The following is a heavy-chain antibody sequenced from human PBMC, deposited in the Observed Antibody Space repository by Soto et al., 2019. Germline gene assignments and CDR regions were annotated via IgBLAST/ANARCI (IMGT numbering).Heavy chain of an antibody. CDR3: ARDRKVTSYGMDV. CDR1: GFTFSSYG. CDR2: IWYDGSNK. D-gene: IGHD4-17*01. Sequence: GGSLRLSCAASGFTFSSYGMHWVRQAPGKGLEWVAVIWYDGSNKYYADSVKGRFTISRDNSKNTLYLQMNSLRAEDTAVYYCARDRKVTSYGMDVWGQGTTVTVSS. V-gene: IGHV3-33*01. J-gene: IGHJ6*02.